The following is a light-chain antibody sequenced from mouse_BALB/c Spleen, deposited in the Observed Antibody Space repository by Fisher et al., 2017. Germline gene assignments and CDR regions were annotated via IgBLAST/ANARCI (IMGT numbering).Light chain of an antibody. CDR2: YTS. Sequence: IVLTQTPAIMSASPGEKVTMTCSASSSVNYMYWYQQKSDASPKLWIYYTSNLASGVPARFSGSGSGTSYSLTISRMEAEDAATYYCQQWSSNPLTFGAGTKLELK. J-gene: IGKJ5*01. CDR1: SSVNY. CDR3: QQWSSNPLT. V-gene: IGKV4-59*01.